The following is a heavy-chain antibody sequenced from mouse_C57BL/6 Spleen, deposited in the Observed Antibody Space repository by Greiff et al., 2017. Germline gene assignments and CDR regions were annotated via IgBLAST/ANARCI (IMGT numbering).Heavy chain of an antibody. CDR1: GFTFSSYA. CDR3: TRDGGTYAMDY. J-gene: IGHJ4*01. D-gene: IGHD2-3*01. V-gene: IGHV5-9-1*02. CDR2: ISSGGDYI. Sequence: EVQLVESGEGLVKPGGSLKLSCAASGFTFSSYAMSWVRQTPEKRLEWVAYISSGGDYIYYADTLKGRFTISRDNARNTLYLQMSSLKSEDTAMYYCTRDGGTYAMDYWGQGTSVTVSS.